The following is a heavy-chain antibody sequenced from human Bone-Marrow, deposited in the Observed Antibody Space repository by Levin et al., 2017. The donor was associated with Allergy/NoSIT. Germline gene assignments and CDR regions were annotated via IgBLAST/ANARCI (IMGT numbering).Heavy chain of an antibody. CDR2: ISGSGGTT. Sequence: RAGGSLRLSCAASGFTFSSHALSWVRQAPGKGLEWVSVISGSGGTTFYADSVKGRFTISRDNSKNTVYLQMTNLRVEDTALYYCAKMIADYFGSGSSDNWFDPWGQGTLVIVSS. CDR1: GFTFSSHA. J-gene: IGHJ5*02. CDR3: AKMIADYFGSGSSDNWFDP. V-gene: IGHV3-23*01. D-gene: IGHD3-10*01.